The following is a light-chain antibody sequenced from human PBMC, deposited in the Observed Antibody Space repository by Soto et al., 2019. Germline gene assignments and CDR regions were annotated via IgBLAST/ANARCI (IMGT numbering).Light chain of an antibody. CDR3: QQYCVRPWT. CDR1: QSIRNW. J-gene: IGKJ1*01. V-gene: IGKV1-5*01. CDR2: GAS. Sequence: DIQMTQSRSTLSASVGRRVTITCRASQSIRNWLAWYQDKPGKAPKLLIYGASSLESGVPSRFSGSGSGTEFTLTISGLQAEDVAVYYCQQYCVRPWTFGQGTKVDIK.